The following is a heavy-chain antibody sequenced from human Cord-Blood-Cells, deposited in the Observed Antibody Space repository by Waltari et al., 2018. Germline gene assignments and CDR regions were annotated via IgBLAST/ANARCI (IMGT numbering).Heavy chain of an antibody. CDR2: INHSGST. J-gene: IGHJ5*02. CDR3: ARGVATNWFDP. CDR1: GGSFSGYY. V-gene: IGHV4-34*01. Sequence: QVQLQQWGAGLLKPSETLSLTSAVDGGSFSGYYWSWIRQPPGKGLEWIGEINHSGSTNYNPSLKSRVTISVDTSKNQFSLKLSSVTAADTAVYYCARGVATNWFDPWGQGTLVTVSS. D-gene: IGHD5-12*01.